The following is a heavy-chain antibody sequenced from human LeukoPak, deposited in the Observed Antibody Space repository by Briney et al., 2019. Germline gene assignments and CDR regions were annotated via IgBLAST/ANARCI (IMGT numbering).Heavy chain of an antibody. V-gene: IGHV4-59*01. CDR3: ASGPDFYMDV. D-gene: IGHD3-3*01. CDR2: IYYTGRI. Sequence: SETLSLTCTLSGGSISSNYWSWIRQPPGKGLEWIGYIYYTGRIKTNPSLKSRVTISVDTSKNQFYLKVNPVTAADTAVYYCASGPDFYMDVWGKGTTVTVSS. J-gene: IGHJ6*03. CDR1: GGSISSNY.